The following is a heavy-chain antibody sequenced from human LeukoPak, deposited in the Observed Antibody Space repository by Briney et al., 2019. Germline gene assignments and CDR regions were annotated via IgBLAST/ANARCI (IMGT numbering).Heavy chain of an antibody. J-gene: IGHJ4*02. D-gene: IGHD5-18*01. Sequence: PGRSLRLSCAASGFTFSTYGMHRVRQAPGKGLEWVALISFDGRNKYYADSVKGRFTISRDNSKITLYLQMNSLRTEDTAVYYCAKPLDVTTPMDGFDYWGQGTLVTVSS. CDR3: AKPLDVTTPMDGFDY. CDR1: GFTFSTYG. V-gene: IGHV3-30*18. CDR2: ISFDGRNK.